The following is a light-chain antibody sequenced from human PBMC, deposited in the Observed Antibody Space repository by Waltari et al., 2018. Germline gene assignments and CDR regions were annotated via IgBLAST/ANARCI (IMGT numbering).Light chain of an antibody. CDR3: AAWDDGLSGPV. CDR1: SSNIGTNY. CDR2: RND. V-gene: IGLV1-47*01. Sequence: QSVLTQPPSVSGTPGQGVTTSCSGSSSNIGTNYVYWYQQLPRTAPNLLIFRNDQRPSGVPDRFSASKSGTSASLAISGLRSEDEADYYCAAWDDGLSGPVFGGGTKLTVL. J-gene: IGLJ3*02.